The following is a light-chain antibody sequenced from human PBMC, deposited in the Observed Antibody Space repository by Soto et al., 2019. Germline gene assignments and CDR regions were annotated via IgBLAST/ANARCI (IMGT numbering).Light chain of an antibody. CDR3: QEYYHTLK. CDR2: WAS. CDR1: QSFLYTSNNKNY. Sequence: IVMTQSPDSLAVSLGERATINCKSSQSFLYTSNNKNYLAWYQHKPGQPPQLLLYWASTRVSGVPDRFSGSGSGTDFTLTISSLQAEDVAVYYGQEYYHTLKFGQGTRVEIK. J-gene: IGKJ1*01. V-gene: IGKV4-1*01.